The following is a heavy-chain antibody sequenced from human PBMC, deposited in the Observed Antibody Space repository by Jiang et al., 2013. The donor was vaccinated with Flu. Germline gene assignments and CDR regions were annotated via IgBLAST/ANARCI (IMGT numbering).Heavy chain of an antibody. Sequence: ASGYTFTSYAMNWVRQAPGQGLEWMGWINTNTGNPTYAQGFTGRSVFSLDTSVSTAYLQISSLKAEDTAVYYCARRDSGWYAEYFQHWGQGTLVTVSS. J-gene: IGHJ1*01. CDR1: GYTFTSYA. CDR2: INTNTGNP. CDR3: ARRDSGWYAEYFQH. V-gene: IGHV7-4-1*02. D-gene: IGHD6-19*01.